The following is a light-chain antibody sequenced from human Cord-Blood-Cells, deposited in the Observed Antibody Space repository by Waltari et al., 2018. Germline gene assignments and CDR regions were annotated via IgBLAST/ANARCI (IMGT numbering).Light chain of an antibody. CDR3: SSYTSSSTWV. J-gene: IGLJ3*02. Sequence: QSALTQPASVSGSPGQSITISCTGTSSDVGGYKYFSWYQQHPGKAPKLMIYDVRNRAWGVSNRFSGSKSGNTASLTISGLQAEDEADYYCSSYTSSSTWVFGGGTKLTVL. CDR2: DVR. V-gene: IGLV2-14*01. CDR1: SSDVGGYKY.